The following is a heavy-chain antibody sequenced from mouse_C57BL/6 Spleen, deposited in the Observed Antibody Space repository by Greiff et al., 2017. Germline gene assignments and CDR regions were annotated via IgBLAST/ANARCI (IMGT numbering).Heavy chain of an antibody. D-gene: IGHD2-1*01. CDR1: GFSLTSYA. CDR3: AREDLLRNYGGMDY. CDR2: IWTGGGT. Sequence: QVQLQQSGPGLVAPSQSLSITCTVSGFSLTSYAISWVRQPPGKGLEWLGVIWTGGGTNYNSALKSRLSISKDNSKSQVFLKMNSLQTDDTARYYCAREDLLRNYGGMDYWGQGTSVTVSS. J-gene: IGHJ4*01. V-gene: IGHV2-9-1*01.